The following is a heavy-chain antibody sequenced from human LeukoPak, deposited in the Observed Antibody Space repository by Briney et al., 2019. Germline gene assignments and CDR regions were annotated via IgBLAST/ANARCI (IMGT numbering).Heavy chain of an antibody. Sequence: SSETLSLTCTVSGGSISSYYWSWIRQPPGKGLEWIGYIYYSGSTNYNPSPKSRVTISVDTSKNQFSLKLSSVTAADTAVYYCARHGSSWDIDYWGQGTLVTVSS. CDR3: ARHGSSWDIDY. J-gene: IGHJ4*02. D-gene: IGHD6-13*01. V-gene: IGHV4-59*08. CDR2: IYYSGST. CDR1: GGSISSYY.